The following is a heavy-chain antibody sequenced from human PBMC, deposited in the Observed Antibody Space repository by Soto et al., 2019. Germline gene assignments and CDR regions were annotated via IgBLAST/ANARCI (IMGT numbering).Heavy chain of an antibody. D-gene: IGHD3-22*01. CDR1: GFTFSTYS. CDR3: ARGWEYYDSSGYYGY. CDR2: ISPSSSYI. V-gene: IGHV3-21*01. Sequence: EVQLVESGGGLVKPGGSLRLSCAASGFTFSTYSMNWVRQAPGKGLEWVSFISPSSSYIYYADSVKGRFTISRDNAKNSLDLQMNSLRAEDTAVYYCARGWEYYDSSGYYGYWGQGTLVTVSS. J-gene: IGHJ4*02.